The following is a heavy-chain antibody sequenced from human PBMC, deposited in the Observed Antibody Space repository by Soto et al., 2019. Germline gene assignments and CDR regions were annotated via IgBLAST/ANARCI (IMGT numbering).Heavy chain of an antibody. Sequence: PSETLSLTSPVSGGSISSSSYYWGWIRQPPGKGLEWIGSIYYSGSTYYNPSLKSRVTISVDTSKNQFSLKLSSVTAADTAVYYCAADTVTLYYYYYGMDVWGQGTTVTVSS. CDR1: GGSISSSSYY. V-gene: IGHV4-39*01. CDR3: AADTVTLYYYYYGMDV. CDR2: IYYSGST. J-gene: IGHJ6*02. D-gene: IGHD4-17*01.